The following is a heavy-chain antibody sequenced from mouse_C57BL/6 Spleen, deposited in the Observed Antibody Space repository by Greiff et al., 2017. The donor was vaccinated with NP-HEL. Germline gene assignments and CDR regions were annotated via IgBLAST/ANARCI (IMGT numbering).Heavy chain of an antibody. J-gene: IGHJ1*03. CDR2: INPNNGGT. CDR1: GYTFTDYY. CDR3: ARPLYYGNWYFDV. V-gene: IGHV1-26*01. Sequence: VQLQQSGPELVKPGASVKISCKASGYTFTDYYMNWVKQSHGKSLEWIGDINPNNGGTSYNQKFKGKATLTVDKSSSTAYMELRSLTSEDSAVYYCARPLYYGNWYFDVWGTGTTVTVSS. D-gene: IGHD1-1*02.